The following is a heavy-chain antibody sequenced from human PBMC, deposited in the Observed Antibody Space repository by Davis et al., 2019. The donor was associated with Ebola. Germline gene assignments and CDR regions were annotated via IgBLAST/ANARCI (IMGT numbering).Heavy chain of an antibody. D-gene: IGHD4-17*01. CDR2: IWYDGSNK. CDR3: ARDSTDGDFFYYYGMDV. V-gene: IGHV3-33*08. CDR1: GFTFSSYA. Sequence: GESLKISCAASGFTFSSYAMSWVRQAPGKGLEWVAVIWYDGSNKYYADSVKGRFTISRDNSKNTLYLQMNSLRAEDTAVYYCARDSTDGDFFYYYGMDVWGQGTTVTVSS. J-gene: IGHJ6*02.